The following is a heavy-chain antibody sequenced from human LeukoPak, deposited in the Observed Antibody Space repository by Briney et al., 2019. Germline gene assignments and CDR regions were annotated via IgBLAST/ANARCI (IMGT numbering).Heavy chain of an antibody. D-gene: IGHD6-13*01. CDR2: ISSSSSYI. CDR3: ARDSGSSWYFYGMDV. CDR1: GFTFSSYS. Sequence: PGGSLRLSCAASGFTFSSYSMNWVRQAPGKGLEWVSSISSSSSYIYYADSVKGRFTISRDNAKNSLYLQMNSLRAEDTAVYYCARDSGSSWYFYGMDVRGQGTTVTVSS. J-gene: IGHJ6*02. V-gene: IGHV3-21*01.